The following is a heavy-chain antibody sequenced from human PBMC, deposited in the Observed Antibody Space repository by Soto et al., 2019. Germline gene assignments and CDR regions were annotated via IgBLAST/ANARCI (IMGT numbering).Heavy chain of an antibody. V-gene: IGHV4-34*01. J-gene: IGHJ5*02. CDR3: ARHGSSKIRGVINNWFDT. Sequence: SETLSLTCAVYGGSFSGYYWSWIRPPPGKGLEWNGEINHSGSTNYNPSLKSRGTISIDTSKNQFSLKLTSVTAADTAAYYCARHGSSKIRGVINNWFDTLGQGTPVTVSS. CDR2: INHSGST. D-gene: IGHD3-10*01. CDR1: GGSFSGYY.